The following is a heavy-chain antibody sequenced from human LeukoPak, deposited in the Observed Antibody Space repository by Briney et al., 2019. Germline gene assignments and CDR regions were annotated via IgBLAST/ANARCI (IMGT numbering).Heavy chain of an antibody. CDR1: GFTFSSYG. V-gene: IGHV3-33*03. D-gene: IGHD3-10*01. J-gene: IGHJ6*02. CDR3: AKGTSSYYYGMDV. Sequence: GGSLRLSCAASGFTFSSYGMHWVRQAPGKGLEWVAVIWYDGSNKYYADSVKGRFTISRDNAKNSLYLQMNSLRAEDTALYYCAKGTSSYYYGMDVWGQGTTVTVSS. CDR2: IWYDGSNK.